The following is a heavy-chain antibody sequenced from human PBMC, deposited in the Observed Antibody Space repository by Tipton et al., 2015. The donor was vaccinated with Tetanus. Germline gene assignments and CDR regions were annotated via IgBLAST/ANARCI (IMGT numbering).Heavy chain of an antibody. CDR1: GGSISTYH. V-gene: IGHV4-59*01. Sequence: TLSLTCTVSGGSISTYHWNWIRQFPGKGLEWIGYIDYFGTTKYNPSLKSRVAMSVDTSKNQLSLKLSSVTSADTAVYYCARTSGYLCSSYWGQGPLVTVSS. J-gene: IGHJ1*01. CDR2: IDYFGTT. CDR3: ARTSGYLCSSY. D-gene: IGHD3-3*01.